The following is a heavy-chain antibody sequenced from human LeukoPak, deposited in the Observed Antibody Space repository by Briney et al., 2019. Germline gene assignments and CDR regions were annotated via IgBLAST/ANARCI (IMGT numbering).Heavy chain of an antibody. CDR2: IYTSGTT. CDR1: GDSISNYH. V-gene: IGHV4-4*07. CDR3: ARSLAAAEFDI. Sequence: SETLSLTCTVSGDSISNYHWTWIRQPAGKGLEWIGRIYTSGTTNYSPSLKSRVTMSVDTSKNQFSLKLSSVTAADTAVYYCARSLAAAEFDIWGQGTMVTVSS. J-gene: IGHJ3*02. D-gene: IGHD6-13*01.